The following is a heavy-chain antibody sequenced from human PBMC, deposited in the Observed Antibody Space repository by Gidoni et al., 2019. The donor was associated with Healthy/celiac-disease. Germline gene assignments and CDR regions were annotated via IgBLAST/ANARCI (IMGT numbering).Heavy chain of an antibody. V-gene: IGHV4-4*02. J-gene: IGHJ6*02. Sequence: QVQLQESGPGLVKPSGTLSLTCSVSGGSISSSNWLRWVRQPPGKGLEWIGEIYHSGSTNYNPYLKSRGTISVDKSKNQFSLKLSSVTAADTAVYYCASSGYYYGSGSNYYYYGMDVWGQGTTVTVSS. CDR2: IYHSGST. CDR3: ASSGYYYGSGSNYYYYGMDV. D-gene: IGHD3-10*01. CDR1: GGSISSSNW.